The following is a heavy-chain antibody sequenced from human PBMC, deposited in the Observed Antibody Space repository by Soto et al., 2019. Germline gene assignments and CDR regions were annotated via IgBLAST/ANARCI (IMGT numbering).Heavy chain of an antibody. J-gene: IGHJ6*02. V-gene: IGHV3-7*05. CDR3: ASLRISYAVDV. D-gene: IGHD3-10*01. CDR2: MNQDGNER. Sequence: EVQLVESGGGLVQPGGSLRLSCGVSGFTFGDYWMTWVRQAPGKGLEWVANMNQDGNERFYVDSVKGRFTISRDNAKNSLSLQMNRLRTEDTAVYYCASLRISYAVDVWGQGTTVTVSS. CDR1: GFTFGDYW.